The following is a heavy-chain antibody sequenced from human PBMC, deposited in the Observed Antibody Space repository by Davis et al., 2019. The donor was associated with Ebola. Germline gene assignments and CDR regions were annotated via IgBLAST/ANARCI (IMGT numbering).Heavy chain of an antibody. CDR2: IYDHST. D-gene: IGHD6-19*01. V-gene: IGHV3-53*05. J-gene: IGHJ4*02. CDR3: ATTQWLREFDN. CDR1: GFTVSSNH. Sequence: GESLKISCAASGFTVSSNHMSWVRQAPGKGLEWVSVIYDHSTAYADSVRGRFTISRDKSNNSLYLDMNSLRVDDTAVYYCATTQWLREFDNWGQGTLVTVSS.